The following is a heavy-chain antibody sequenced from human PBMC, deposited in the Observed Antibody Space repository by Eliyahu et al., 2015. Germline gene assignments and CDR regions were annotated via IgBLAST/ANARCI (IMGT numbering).Heavy chain of an antibody. Sequence: EMQLVESGGGLVHLRGSLRLSCAASGFTVSTNFMSWIRQAPVKGLGWGAVIDNSGKTYYADSVKGRFTVSRDTPKNTVHLQMNSLKADDTAVYYCARTWAAAFDVWGQGTKVIVSS. V-gene: IGHV3-53*01. CDR1: GFTVSTNF. J-gene: IGHJ3*01. CDR2: IDNSGKT. D-gene: IGHD3-16*01. CDR3: ARTWAAAFDV.